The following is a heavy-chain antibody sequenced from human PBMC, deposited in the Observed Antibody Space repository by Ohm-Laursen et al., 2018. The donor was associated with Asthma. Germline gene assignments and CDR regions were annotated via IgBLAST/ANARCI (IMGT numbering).Heavy chain of an antibody. CDR1: GFSGITFSYYY. CDR3: ARVGDGSPNFDY. J-gene: IGHJ4*02. D-gene: IGHD5-24*01. Sequence: SLRLSCAASGFSGITFSYYYMHWVRQAPGKGLVWVARINNDGSSTSYADSVQGRFTISRDNSKNTLYLQMNSLRAEDTAVYYCARVGDGSPNFDYWGQGTLVTVSS. CDR2: INNDGSST. V-gene: IGHV3-74*01.